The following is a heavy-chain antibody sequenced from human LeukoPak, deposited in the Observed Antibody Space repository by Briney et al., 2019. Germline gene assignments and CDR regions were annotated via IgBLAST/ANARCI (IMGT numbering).Heavy chain of an antibody. CDR2: TRNKPNSYTT. J-gene: IGHJ4*02. CDR1: GLTFSDLY. CDR3: VRDYYESSGSTYYFDY. D-gene: IGHD3-22*01. V-gene: IGHV3-72*01. Sequence: GGSLRLSCAASGLTFSDLYMDWVRQAPGKGLEWVGRTRNKPNSYTTEYAASVKGRFTISRDDSKNSLYLQMNSLKTEDTAVYYCVRDYYESSGSTYYFDYWGQGTLVTVSS.